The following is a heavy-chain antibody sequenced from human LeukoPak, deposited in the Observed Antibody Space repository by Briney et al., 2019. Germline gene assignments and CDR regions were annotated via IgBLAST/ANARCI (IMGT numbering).Heavy chain of an antibody. CDR3: ARQGPQVAFRYYDSSPNDY. CDR1: GFTFSSYS. D-gene: IGHD3-22*01. J-gene: IGHJ4*02. Sequence: GGSLRLSCVASGFTFSSYSMNWVRQAPGKGLEWVSSILSSSGYMYYADSVKGRFTISRDNAKNSLYLQMNSLRAEDTAVYYCARQGPQVAFRYYDSSPNDYWGQGTLVTVSS. CDR2: ILSSSGYM. V-gene: IGHV3-21*01.